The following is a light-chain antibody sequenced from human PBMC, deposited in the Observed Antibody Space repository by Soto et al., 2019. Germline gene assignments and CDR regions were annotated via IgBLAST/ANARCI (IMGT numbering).Light chain of an antibody. CDR2: AAS. CDR3: QQRSSWPFT. Sequence: ETVLTPSPAPLSLPPGERDTLSCTARQSVSSSLAWYQQKHGQAPRXLIYAASNRATGIPARFSGSGSGTDFTITISSLEPEDFAFYYCQQRSSWPFTFGQGTRLEIK. J-gene: IGKJ5*01. CDR1: QSVSSS. V-gene: IGKV3-11*01.